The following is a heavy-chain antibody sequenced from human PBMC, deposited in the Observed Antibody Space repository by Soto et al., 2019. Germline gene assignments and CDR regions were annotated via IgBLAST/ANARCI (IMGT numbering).Heavy chain of an antibody. V-gene: IGHV1-18*01. D-gene: IGHD4-17*01. CDR1: GYTFTSYG. CDR2: ISAYNGNT. J-gene: IGHJ5*02. Sequence: GASVKVSCKASGYTFTSYGISWVRQAPGQGLEWMGWISAYNGNTNYAQKLQGRVTMTTDTSTSTAYMELRSLRSDDTAVYYCARGGATVTTLNWFDPWGQGTLVTVSS. CDR3: ARGGATVTTLNWFDP.